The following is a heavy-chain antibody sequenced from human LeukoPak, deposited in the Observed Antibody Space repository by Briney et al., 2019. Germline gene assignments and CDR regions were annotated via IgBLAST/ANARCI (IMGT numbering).Heavy chain of an antibody. V-gene: IGHV3-23*01. CDR2: ISGSGGST. CDR1: GFTFSGYA. D-gene: IGHD6-13*01. Sequence: GGSLRLSCAASGFTFSGYAMSWVRQAPGKGLEWVSAISGSGGSTYYADSVKGRFTISRDNSKNTLYLQMNSLRAEDTAVYYCAKGDSSSWYSGVPHYFDYWGQGTLVTVSS. CDR3: AKGDSSSWYSGVPHYFDY. J-gene: IGHJ4*02.